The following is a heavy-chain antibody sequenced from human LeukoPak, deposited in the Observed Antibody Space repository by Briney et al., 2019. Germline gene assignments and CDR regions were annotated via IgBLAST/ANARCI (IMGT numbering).Heavy chain of an antibody. V-gene: IGHV5-51*01. CDR2: IYPGGSDT. CDR1: GYNFNTYW. Sequence: GESLKISCKGSGYNFNTYWIGWVRQMPGKGLEWMGIIYPGGSDTRYSPSFQGHVTISADKSISTAYLQWSSLKASDSAVYYCARDQVGTLLLEPGNWFDPWGQGTLVTVSS. J-gene: IGHJ5*02. CDR3: ARDQVGTLLLEPGNWFDP. D-gene: IGHD1-1*01.